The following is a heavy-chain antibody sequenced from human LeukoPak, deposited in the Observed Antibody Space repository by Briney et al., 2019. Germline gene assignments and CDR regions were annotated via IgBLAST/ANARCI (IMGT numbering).Heavy chain of an antibody. CDR1: DFSLSTPGMG. CDR3: AHLDVTIDWRSYFDY. J-gene: IGHJ4*02. D-gene: IGHD3-9*01. V-gene: IGHV2-5*01. CDR2: IYYNDGK. Sequence: SGPTLVNPTQTLTLTCTFSDFSLSTPGMGVGWIRQPPGKAPEWLVMIYYNDGKRYSPSLRSRLTIPKDTSKNQVVLTMTNVDVVDTATYYCAHLDVTIDWRSYFDYWGQGILVTVSS.